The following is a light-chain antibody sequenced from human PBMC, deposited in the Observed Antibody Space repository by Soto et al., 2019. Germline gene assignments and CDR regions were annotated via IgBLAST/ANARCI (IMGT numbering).Light chain of an antibody. Sequence: QSFLSQPSSVSGSPGHSITISYIRTSSAFGSYNPVSRYQQPPGSAPTLLIYEVRTRPSGVPDRSSGSKSGNTASLTISALHTADEANNFGSLYTWDNTYVFGGGTNVTVL. CDR2: EVR. CDR1: SSAFGSYNP. CDR3: SLYTWDNTYV. J-gene: IGLJ1*01. V-gene: IGLV2-18*01.